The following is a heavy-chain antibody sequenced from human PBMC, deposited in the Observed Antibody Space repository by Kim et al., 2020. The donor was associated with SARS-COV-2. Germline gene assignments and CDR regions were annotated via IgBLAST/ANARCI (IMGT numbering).Heavy chain of an antibody. Sequence: SETLSLTCTVSGDSVSSGSYYWSWIRQPPGKGLEWIGYIYYSGSTNYNPSLKSRVTISVDTSKNQFSLKLRSVTAADTAVYYCARVSGSSDAFDIWGRGTKVTVAS. CDR1: GDSVSSGSYY. V-gene: IGHV4-61*01. CDR3: ARVSGSSDAFDI. CDR2: IYYSGST. D-gene: IGHD3-10*01. J-gene: IGHJ3*02.